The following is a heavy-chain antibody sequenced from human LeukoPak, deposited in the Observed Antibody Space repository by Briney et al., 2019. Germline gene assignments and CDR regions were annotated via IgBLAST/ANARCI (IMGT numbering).Heavy chain of an antibody. D-gene: IGHD2-2*01. J-gene: IGHJ6*03. CDR2: IYHSGST. V-gene: IGHV4-38-2*02. CDR3: ARHGQVHYYYYMDV. Sequence: SETLSLTCTVSGYSISSGYYWGWIRQPPGKGLEWIGSIYHSGSTYYNPSLKSRVTISVDTSKNQFSLKLSSVTAADTAVYYCARHGQVHYYYYMDVWGKGTTVTISS. CDR1: GYSISSGYY.